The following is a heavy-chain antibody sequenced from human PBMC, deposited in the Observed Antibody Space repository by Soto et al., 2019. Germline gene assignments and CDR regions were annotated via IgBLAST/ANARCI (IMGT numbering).Heavy chain of an antibody. D-gene: IGHD3-22*01. Sequence: GGSLRLSCAASGFTFSSYAMSWVRQAPGKGLEWVSAISGSGGSTYYADSVKGRFTISRDNSKNTLYLQMNSLRAEDTAVYYCAKFGPPVGSSGYYPDYYYGMDVWGQGTTVTVSS. J-gene: IGHJ6*02. CDR3: AKFGPPVGSSGYYPDYYYGMDV. CDR2: ISGSGGST. V-gene: IGHV3-23*01. CDR1: GFTFSSYA.